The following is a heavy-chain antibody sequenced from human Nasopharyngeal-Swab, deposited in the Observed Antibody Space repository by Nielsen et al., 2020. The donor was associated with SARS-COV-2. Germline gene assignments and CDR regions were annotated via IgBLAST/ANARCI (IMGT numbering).Heavy chain of an antibody. CDR1: GFNFNNYV. D-gene: IGHD2-21*02. Sequence: GGSLRLSCVASGFNFNNYVMTWVRQPPGRGLEWVASMNGDTVSTYYAGSVKGRFTISRDNAKNALYLQINSLRTEDTAVYFCAKGWRDNADCDGDCLSDWGQGTLVTVSS. CDR2: MNGDTVST. J-gene: IGHJ4*02. V-gene: IGHV3-23*01. CDR3: AKGWRDNADCDGDCLSD.